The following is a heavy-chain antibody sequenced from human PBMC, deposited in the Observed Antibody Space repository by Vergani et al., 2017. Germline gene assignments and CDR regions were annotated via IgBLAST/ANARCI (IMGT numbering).Heavy chain of an antibody. D-gene: IGHD6-19*01. CDR2: ISTYNGYT. CDR1: GYTFTSYG. Sequence: QVQLVQSGAEVKKPGASVRVSCKSSGYTFTSYGISWVRQAPGQGLEWVGWISTYNGYTDYAQKVRGRVTMTTYTSTCTAYMELRSLRSDDTAMYYCARGALVAMAGFDPWGQGTLVTVSS. V-gene: IGHV1-18*01. J-gene: IGHJ5*02. CDR3: ARGALVAMAGFDP.